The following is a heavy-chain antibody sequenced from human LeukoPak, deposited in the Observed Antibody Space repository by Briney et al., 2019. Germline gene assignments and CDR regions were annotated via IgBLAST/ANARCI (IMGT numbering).Heavy chain of an antibody. CDR2: INHSGST. CDR3: ARLHYYDYVWGSYRQYYFDY. Sequence: SETLSLTCAVYGGSFSGYYWSWIRQPPGKGLEWIGEINHSGSTNYNPSLKSRVTISVDTSKNQFSLKLSSVTAADTAVYYCARLHYYDYVWGSYRQYYFDYWGQGTLVTVSS. D-gene: IGHD3-16*02. CDR1: GGSFSGYY. V-gene: IGHV4-34*01. J-gene: IGHJ4*02.